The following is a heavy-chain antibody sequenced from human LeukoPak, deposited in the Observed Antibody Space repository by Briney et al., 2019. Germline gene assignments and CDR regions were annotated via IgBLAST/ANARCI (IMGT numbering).Heavy chain of an antibody. CDR1: GYTFTGYY. CDR3: ARGGSSGWYLDFDY. D-gene: IGHD6-19*01. V-gene: IGHV1-2*02. Sequence: ASVKVSCKASGYTFTGYYMHWVRRAPGQGLEWMGWINPNSGGTNYAQKFQGRVTMTRDTSISTAYMELSRLRSDDTAVYYCARGGSSGWYLDFDYWGQGTLVTVSS. J-gene: IGHJ4*02. CDR2: INPNSGGT.